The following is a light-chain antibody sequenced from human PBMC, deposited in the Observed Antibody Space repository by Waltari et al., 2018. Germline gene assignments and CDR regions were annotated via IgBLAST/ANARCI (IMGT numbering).Light chain of an antibody. J-gene: IGKJ2*01. Sequence: TQSPDSLAVSLGERATINCKSSQSVLYSSNNKNYLAWYQQKPGQPPKLLIYWASTRESGVPDRFSGSGSGTDFTLTISSLQAEDVAVYYCQQYYSTSYTFGQGTKLEIK. CDR2: WAS. CDR3: QQYYSTSYT. V-gene: IGKV4-1*01. CDR1: QSVLYSSNNKNY.